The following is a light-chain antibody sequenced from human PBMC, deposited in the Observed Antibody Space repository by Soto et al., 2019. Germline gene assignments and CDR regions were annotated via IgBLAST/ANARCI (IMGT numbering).Light chain of an antibody. V-gene: IGLV2-23*01. CDR1: SSDVGSYNL. CDR2: EDS. Sequence: QSALTQPASVSGSPGQSITISCTGTSSDVGSYNLVSWYQQHPGKAPKLMIYEDSKRPSGVSNRFSGSKSGNTASLTFSGLQAEDDADYYCCSYTDKSTYVFGTGTKVTVL. J-gene: IGLJ1*01. CDR3: CSYTDKSTYV.